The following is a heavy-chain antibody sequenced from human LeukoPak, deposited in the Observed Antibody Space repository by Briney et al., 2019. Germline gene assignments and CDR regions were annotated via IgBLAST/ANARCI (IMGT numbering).Heavy chain of an antibody. CDR1: GFTFSSYW. J-gene: IGHJ4*02. CDR2: IYSDGSST. Sequence: GGSLRLFCAASGFTFSSYWMHWVRQAPGKGLVWVSRIYSDGSSTNYADSVKGRFTISRDNSKNTLYLQMNSLRAEDTAVYYCARALDGSGSRSFDYWGQGTLVTVSS. V-gene: IGHV3-74*01. CDR3: ARALDGSGSRSFDY. D-gene: IGHD3-10*01.